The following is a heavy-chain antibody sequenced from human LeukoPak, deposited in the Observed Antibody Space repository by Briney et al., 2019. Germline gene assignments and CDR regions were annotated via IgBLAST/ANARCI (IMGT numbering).Heavy chain of an antibody. CDR3: VYAAMGLDY. D-gene: IGHD5-18*01. Sequence: GGSLRLSCAASGFTFDSYAMNWVRQAPGKGLEWVSGISGSGGTTWYADSVKGQFTISRDDSMNTVYLRMNSLRAEDTAVYYCVYAAMGLDYWGQGTLVTVSS. CDR2: ISGSGGTT. J-gene: IGHJ4*02. V-gene: IGHV3-23*01. CDR1: GFTFDSYA.